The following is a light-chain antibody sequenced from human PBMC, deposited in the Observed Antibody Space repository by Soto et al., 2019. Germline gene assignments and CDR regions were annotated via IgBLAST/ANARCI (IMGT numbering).Light chain of an antibody. V-gene: IGLV2-23*01. Sequence: QSALTQPASVSGSPGQSITISCTGTSSDIGYYNLVSWYQQHPGKAPKLMIYEANKRPSGVSNRFSASKSGNRASLTISGLQADDEADYYCRSYAGSRTYVFGNGTKVTVL. CDR2: EAN. CDR1: SSDIGYYNL. CDR3: RSYAGSRTYV. J-gene: IGLJ1*01.